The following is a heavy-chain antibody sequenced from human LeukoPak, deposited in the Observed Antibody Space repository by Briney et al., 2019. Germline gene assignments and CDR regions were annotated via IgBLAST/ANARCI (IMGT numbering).Heavy chain of an antibody. D-gene: IGHD5-12*01. J-gene: IGHJ5*02. V-gene: IGHV3-30*04. CDR3: ARDISSGGLYNWFDP. Sequence: GGSLRLSCAASGFTFSSYAMQWVRQAPGKGLEWVAVISYDGSDKNYADSVKGRFTISRDNSMDTLYLQMNSLRAEDTAVYYCARDISSGGLYNWFDPWGQGTLVTVSS. CDR1: GFTFSSYA. CDR2: ISYDGSDK.